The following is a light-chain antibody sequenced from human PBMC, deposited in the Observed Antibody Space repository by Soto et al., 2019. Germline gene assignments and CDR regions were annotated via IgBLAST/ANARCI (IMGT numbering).Light chain of an antibody. CDR3: QQYNQWPPWT. J-gene: IGKJ1*01. CDR1: QSVSNK. CDR2: GAS. Sequence: EIVMTQSPGTLSVSPGESASLSCRASQSVSNKLAWYQQKPGQAPRLLIYGASTRATGVPARFGGSGSGTEFTLTISSLQSEDFAVYYCQQYNQWPPWTFGQGTKVDI. V-gene: IGKV3-15*01.